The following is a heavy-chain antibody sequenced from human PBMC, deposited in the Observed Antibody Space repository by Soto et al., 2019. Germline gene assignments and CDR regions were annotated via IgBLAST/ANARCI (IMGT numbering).Heavy chain of an antibody. CDR3: ARELTGSADY. Sequence: PGGSLRLSCAASGFTFSYYAMHWVRQAPGRGLKWVAIISYDGTNEYYADSVKGRFTISRDNSKETLSLQMNSLGPEDTAVYYCARELTGSADYWGQGTLVTVSS. CDR1: GFTFSYYA. V-gene: IGHV3-30-3*01. D-gene: IGHD1-1*01. J-gene: IGHJ4*02. CDR2: ISYDGTNE.